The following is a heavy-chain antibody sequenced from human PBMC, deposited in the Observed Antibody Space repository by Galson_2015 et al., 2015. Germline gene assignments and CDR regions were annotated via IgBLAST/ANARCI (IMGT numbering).Heavy chain of an antibody. J-gene: IGHJ4*02. CDR1: GGTFSSYA. V-gene: IGHV1-69*13. D-gene: IGHD5-12*01. CDR3: ARWLVATRNFDY. CDR2: IIPIFGTA. Sequence: SVKVSCKASGGTFSSYAISWVRQAPGQGLEWMGGIIPIFGTANYAQKFQGRVTITADESTSTAYMELSSLRSEDTAVYYCARWLVATRNFDYWGQGTLVTVSS.